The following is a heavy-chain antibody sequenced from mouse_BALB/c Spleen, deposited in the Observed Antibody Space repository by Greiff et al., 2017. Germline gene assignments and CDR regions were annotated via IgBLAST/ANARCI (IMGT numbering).Heavy chain of an antibody. J-gene: IGHJ2*01. Sequence: EVKLMESGPGLVKPSQSLSLTCTVTGYSITSDYAWNWIRQFPGNKLEWMGYISYSGSTSYNPSLKSRISITRDTSKNQFFLQLNSVTTEDTATYYCARGSNYGFYFDYWGQGTTLTVSS. CDR2: ISYSGST. V-gene: IGHV3-2*02. D-gene: IGHD1-2*01. CDR3: ARGSNYGFYFDY. CDR1: GYSITSDYA.